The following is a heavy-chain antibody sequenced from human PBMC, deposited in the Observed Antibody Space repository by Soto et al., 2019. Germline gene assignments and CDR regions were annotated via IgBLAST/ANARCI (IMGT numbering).Heavy chain of an antibody. V-gene: IGHV3-73*01. Sequence: GGSLRLSCAASGFTFSGSAMHWVRQASGQGLEWVGRIRSKANSYATTYAASVKGRFTISRDDSKNTTYMQMNSLKTEDTAVDYCTRLDYYDSSGYYSDYYYGMDVWGQGTTVTVSS. CDR2: IRSKANSYAT. D-gene: IGHD3-22*01. CDR3: TRLDYYDSSGYYSDYYYGMDV. CDR1: GFTFSGSA. J-gene: IGHJ6*02.